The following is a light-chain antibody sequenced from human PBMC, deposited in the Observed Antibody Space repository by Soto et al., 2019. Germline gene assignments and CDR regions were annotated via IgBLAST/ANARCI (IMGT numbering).Light chain of an antibody. CDR3: QQYGSSPGT. CDR2: DTS. Sequence: EIVMTQSPVTLSVSPGERATLSCRASQSVRDRYLAWYQQKPGQAPSLLIYDTSTRATGVPDRFSGSGSGTDFALTISRVEPEDFAIYFCQQYGSSPGTFGQGTKVDIK. J-gene: IGKJ1*01. V-gene: IGKV3-20*01. CDR1: QSVRDRY.